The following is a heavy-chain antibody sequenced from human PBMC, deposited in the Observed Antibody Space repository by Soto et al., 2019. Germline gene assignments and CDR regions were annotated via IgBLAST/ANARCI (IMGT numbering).Heavy chain of an antibody. CDR3: ARALPVAKGGFDP. Sequence: EVQLVETGGGLIQPGGSLRLSCAASGFTVSNTYMTWVRQPPGKGLECVSVIYTAGGTNYADSVKGRFIISRDNSKNTLYLKMNSLRAEDTDVYYCARALPVAKGGFDPWGQGTLVTVSS. CDR2: IYTAGGT. CDR1: GFTVSNTY. J-gene: IGHJ5*02. D-gene: IGHD2-2*01. V-gene: IGHV3-53*02.